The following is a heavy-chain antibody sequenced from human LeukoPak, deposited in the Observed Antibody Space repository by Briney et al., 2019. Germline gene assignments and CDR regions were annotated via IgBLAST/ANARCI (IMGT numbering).Heavy chain of an antibody. V-gene: IGHV3-23*01. CDR3: AKGSLRYSSSWYGY. CDR1: GFTFSSYA. J-gene: IGHJ4*02. Sequence: GGSLRLSCAASGFTFSSYAMSWVRQAPGKGLEWVSAISGSGGSTYYADSVKGRFTISRDNSKNTLYLQMNSLRAEDTAVYYCAKGSLRYSSSWYGYWGQGTLVTVSS. D-gene: IGHD6-13*01. CDR2: ISGSGGST.